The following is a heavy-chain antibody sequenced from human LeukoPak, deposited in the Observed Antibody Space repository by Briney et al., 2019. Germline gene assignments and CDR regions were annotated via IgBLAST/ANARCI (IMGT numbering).Heavy chain of an antibody. CDR2: MYYSGST. CDR3: ARGEVVVAATLYYYYGMDV. CDR1: GGSISSSSYY. Sequence: SETLSLTCTVAGGSISSSSYYWGWIRQPPGKGLEWIGSMYYSGSTYYNPSLKSRVTISVDTSKNQFSLKLSSVTAADTAVYYCARGEVVVAATLYYYYGMDVWGQGTTVTVSS. J-gene: IGHJ6*02. D-gene: IGHD2-15*01. V-gene: IGHV4-39*07.